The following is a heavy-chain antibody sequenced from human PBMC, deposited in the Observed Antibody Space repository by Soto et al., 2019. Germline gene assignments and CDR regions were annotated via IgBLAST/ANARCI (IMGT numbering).Heavy chain of an antibody. D-gene: IGHD2-15*01. J-gene: IGHJ4*02. Sequence: GGSLRLSCAASGFTFSSYAMSWVRQAPGKGLEWVSAISGSGGSTYYADSVKGRFTISRDNSKNTLYLQMNSLRAEDTAVYYCAKDPGYCSGGSCYSDYWGQGTLVTVSS. CDR1: GFTFSSYA. CDR3: AKDPGYCSGGSCYSDY. V-gene: IGHV3-23*01. CDR2: ISGSGGST.